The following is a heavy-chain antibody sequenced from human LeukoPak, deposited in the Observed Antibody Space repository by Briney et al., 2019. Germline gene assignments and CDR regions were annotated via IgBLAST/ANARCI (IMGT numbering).Heavy chain of an antibody. J-gene: IGHJ5*02. V-gene: IGHV4-34*01. Sequence: SETLSLTCAVYGGSFSGYYWSWIRQPPGKGLEWIGEINHSGGTNYNPSLKSRVTISVDTSKNQFSLKLSSVTAADTAVYYCARGRGYSSSWYRDRWFDPWGQGTLVTVSS. D-gene: IGHD6-13*01. CDR2: INHSGGT. CDR1: GGSFSGYY. CDR3: ARGRGYSSSWYRDRWFDP.